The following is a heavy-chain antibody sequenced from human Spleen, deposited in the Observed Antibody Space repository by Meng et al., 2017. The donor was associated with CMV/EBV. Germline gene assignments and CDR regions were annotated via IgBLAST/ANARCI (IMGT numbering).Heavy chain of an antibody. V-gene: IGHV3-23*01. J-gene: IGHJ6*02. CDR1: FSSYA. D-gene: IGHD2-21*01. CDR2: ISGSGGST. Sequence: FSSYAMSWVRQAPGKGLEWVSAISGSGGSTYYADSVKGRFTISRDNSKNTLYLQMNSLRAEDTAVYYCAKSGRMVVIAILSYYGMDVWGQGTTVTVSS. CDR3: AKSGRMVVIAILSYYGMDV.